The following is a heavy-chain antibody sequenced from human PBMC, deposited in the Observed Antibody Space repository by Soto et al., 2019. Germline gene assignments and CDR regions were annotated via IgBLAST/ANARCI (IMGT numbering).Heavy chain of an antibody. CDR2: MNPNSGNT. V-gene: IGHV1-8*01. J-gene: IGHJ4*02. CDR3: ARNSGYCSSTSCYRYFAY. Sequence: ASVKVSCKASGYTFTSYDINWVRQATGQGLEWMGWMNPNSGNTGYAQKFQGRVTMTRNTSISTAYMELSSLRSEDTAVYYCARNSGYCSSTSCYRYFAYWGQGTLVTVSS. D-gene: IGHD2-2*01. CDR1: GYTFTSYD.